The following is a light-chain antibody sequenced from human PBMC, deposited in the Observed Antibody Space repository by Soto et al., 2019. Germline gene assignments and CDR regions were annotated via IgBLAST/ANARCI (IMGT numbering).Light chain of an antibody. Sequence: TQSPGTLSLSPGERATLSCRASQSVSNSYLAWYQQKPGKAPKLLIYDASSLESGVPSRFSGSGSGTEFTLTISSLQPDDFATYYCQQYNSYSWTFGQGTKVEIK. V-gene: IGKV1-5*01. CDR3: QQYNSYSWT. CDR1: QSVSNSY. J-gene: IGKJ1*01. CDR2: DAS.